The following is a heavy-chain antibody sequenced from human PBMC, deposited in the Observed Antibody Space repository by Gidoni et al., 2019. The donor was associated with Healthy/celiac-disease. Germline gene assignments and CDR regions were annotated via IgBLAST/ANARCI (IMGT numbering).Heavy chain of an antibody. CDR1: GFTFSSYG. CDR2: ISYDGSNK. V-gene: IGHV3-30*18. D-gene: IGHD3-10*01. CDR3: AKNGGSGSYGFDY. Sequence: QVQLVESGGGVVQPGRSLRLSCAASGFTFSSYGMHWVRQAPGKGLEWVAVISYDGSNKYYADSVKGRFTISRDNSKNTLYLQMNSLRAEDTAVYYCAKNGGSGSYGFDYWGQGTLVTVSS. J-gene: IGHJ4*02.